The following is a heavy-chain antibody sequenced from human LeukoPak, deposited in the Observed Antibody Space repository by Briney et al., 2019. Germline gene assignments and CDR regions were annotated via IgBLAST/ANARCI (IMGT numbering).Heavy chain of an antibody. J-gene: IGHJ3*02. CDR1: GGTFSSYA. CDR2: IIPIFGTA. CDR3: ANGYCSSTSCYTDSSDAFDI. D-gene: IGHD2-2*02. V-gene: IGHV1-69*13. Sequence: SVKVSCKASGGTFSSYAISWVRQAPGQGLEWMEGIIPIFGTANYAQKFQGRVTITADESTSTAYMELSSLRSEDTAVYYCANGYCSSTSCYTDSSDAFDIWGQGTMVTVSS.